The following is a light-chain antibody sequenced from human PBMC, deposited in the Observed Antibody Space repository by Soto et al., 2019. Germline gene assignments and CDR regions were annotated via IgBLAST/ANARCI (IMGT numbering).Light chain of an antibody. CDR2: GSS. J-gene: IGKJ2*01. V-gene: IGKV3-20*01. CDR1: QSISSTH. Sequence: EIVLTQSPGTLSLSPGERATLSCRASQSISSTHLAWYQHKPGQAPRLLIYGSSTRATGVPDRFSGSGSGTYFTLTITGLEPEDFAVYYCQLYGTSPPRYIFGQGIKLEIK. CDR3: QLYGTSPPRYI.